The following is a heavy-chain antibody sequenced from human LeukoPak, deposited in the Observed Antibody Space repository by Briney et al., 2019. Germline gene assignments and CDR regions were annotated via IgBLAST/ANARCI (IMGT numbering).Heavy chain of an antibody. D-gene: IGHD5-18*01. CDR2: IYGGGNT. Sequence: YPGGSLRLSCAASGFSVSSSYVSWVRQAPRKGLEWVSIIYGGGNTYYVDSVEGRFTISRDNSKNTLYLQMNTLRAEDTAVYYCASGRRDSNGFVDYWGQGILVTVSS. CDR3: ASGRRDSNGFVDY. CDR1: GFSVSSSY. J-gene: IGHJ4*02. V-gene: IGHV3-66*01.